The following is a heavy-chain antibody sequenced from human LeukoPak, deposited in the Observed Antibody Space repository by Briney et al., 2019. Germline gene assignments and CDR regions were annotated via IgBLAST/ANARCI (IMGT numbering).Heavy chain of an antibody. CDR2: IYHSGST. CDR3: ARAMLNYFDH. CDR1: GVSISSGVYS. V-gene: IGHV4-30-2*01. J-gene: IGHJ4*02. D-gene: IGHD2-8*01. Sequence: SQTLSLTCALSGVSISSGVYSWSWIRHPPGKGLEWIGYIYHSGSTYYNPSLKSRVTISVDRSKNQFSLKLSSVTAADTVVYYCARAMLNYFDHWGQGTLVTASS.